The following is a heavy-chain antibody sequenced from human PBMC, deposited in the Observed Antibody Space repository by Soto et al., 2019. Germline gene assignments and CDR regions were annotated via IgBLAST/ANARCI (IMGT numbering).Heavy chain of an antibody. CDR3: AREGGSVSPDCDFNV. Sequence: QLQLQESGSGLVKPSQTLSLTCAVSGGSITSGSYSWSWLRQPPGKGLEWIGYIFHSGSTYYNPSRKSRVTISGDGSKNHFSLELSAVTAADTAVYYCAREGGSVSPDCDFNVWGRGTLVTVSS. J-gene: IGHJ2*01. V-gene: IGHV4-30-2*01. CDR1: GGSITSGSYS. CDR2: IFHSGST. D-gene: IGHD1-26*01.